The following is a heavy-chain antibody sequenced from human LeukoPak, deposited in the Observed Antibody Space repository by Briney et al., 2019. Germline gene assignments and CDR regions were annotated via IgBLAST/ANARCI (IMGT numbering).Heavy chain of an antibody. CDR3: ARLRWFGEFAVDY. CDR1: GGSISSYY. Sequence: SETLSLTCTVSGGSISSYYWSWIRQPPGKGLEWIGSIYYSGSTYYNPSLKSRVTISVDTSKNQFSLKLSSVTAADTAVYYCARLRWFGEFAVDYWGQGTLVTVSS. D-gene: IGHD3-10*01. V-gene: IGHV4-39*01. CDR2: IYYSGST. J-gene: IGHJ4*02.